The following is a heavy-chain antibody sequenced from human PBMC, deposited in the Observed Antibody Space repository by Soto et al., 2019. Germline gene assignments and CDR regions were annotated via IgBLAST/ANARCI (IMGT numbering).Heavy chain of an antibody. D-gene: IGHD2-21*01. Sequence: EVQLVESGGGLVKPGGSLRLSCAASGFTFSSYSMNWVRQAPGKGLEWVSSISSSSSYIYYAYSVKGPFTISRDNAKTSLYLQMNSLGAQDTAVYYCARVERAYCSGDCSDYWGQGALVTVSS. CDR1: GFTFSSYS. V-gene: IGHV3-21*01. J-gene: IGHJ4*02. CDR3: ARVERAYCSGDCSDY. CDR2: ISSSSSYI.